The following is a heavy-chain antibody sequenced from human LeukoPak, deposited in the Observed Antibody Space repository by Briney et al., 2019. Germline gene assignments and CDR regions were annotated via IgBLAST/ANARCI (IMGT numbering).Heavy chain of an antibody. CDR2: IYYSGST. J-gene: IGHJ4*02. CDR1: GGSISSYY. D-gene: IGHD6-13*01. Sequence: SETLSLTCTVSGGSISSYYWSWIRQPPGKGLEWIGYIYYSGSTNYNPSLKSRVTISVDTSKNQFSLKLSSVTAADTAVYYCARVSPHSIAATSRYYFDYWGQGTLVTVSS. CDR3: ARVSPHSIAATSRYYFDY. V-gene: IGHV4-59*01.